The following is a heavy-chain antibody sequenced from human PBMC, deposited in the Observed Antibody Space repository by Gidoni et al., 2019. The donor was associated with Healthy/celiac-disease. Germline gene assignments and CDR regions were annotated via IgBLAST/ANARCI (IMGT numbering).Heavy chain of an antibody. V-gene: IGHV3-23*01. Sequence: EVQLLESGGGLVQPGGSLRLSCAASGFTFSSYAMRWFRQAPGKGLEWVSAISGSGGSTYYADSVKGRFTISRDNSKNTLYLQMNSLRAEDTAVYYCAKEGGSGRYCTNGVCSSYFDYWGQGTLVTVSS. CDR2: ISGSGGST. D-gene: IGHD2-8*01. CDR3: AKEGGSGRYCTNGVCSSYFDY. CDR1: GFTFSSYA. J-gene: IGHJ4*02.